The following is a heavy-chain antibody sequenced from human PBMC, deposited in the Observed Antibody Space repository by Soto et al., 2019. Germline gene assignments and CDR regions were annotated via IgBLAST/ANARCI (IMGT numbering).Heavy chain of an antibody. Sequence: QVQLQESGPGLVKPSETLSLTCTVSGGSISSYYWSWIRQPAGKGLEWIGRIYTSGSTNYNPSLKSRVTMSVDSSKNQFSLKLSSVTAADTAVYYCARDSYGSGRVYSFDYWGQGTLVTVSS. CDR2: IYTSGST. V-gene: IGHV4-4*07. CDR3: ARDSYGSGRVYSFDY. CDR1: GGSISSYY. D-gene: IGHD3-10*01. J-gene: IGHJ4*02.